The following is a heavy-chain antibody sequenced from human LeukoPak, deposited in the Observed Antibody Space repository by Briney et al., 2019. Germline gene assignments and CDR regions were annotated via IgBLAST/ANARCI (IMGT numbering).Heavy chain of an antibody. CDR1: GGSLSSGDYY. V-gene: IGHV4-30-4*01. Sequence: SETLSLTCTVSGGSLSSGDYYWSWIRQPPGKGLEWIGYIYYSGSTYYNPSLKSRVTISVDTSKNQFSLKLSSVTAADTAVYYCARSYGDHWYFDLWGRGTLVTVSS. J-gene: IGHJ2*01. CDR2: IYYSGST. D-gene: IGHD4-17*01. CDR3: ARSYGDHWYFDL.